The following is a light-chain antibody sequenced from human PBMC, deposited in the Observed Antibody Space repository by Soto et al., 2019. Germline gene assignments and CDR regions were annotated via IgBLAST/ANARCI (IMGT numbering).Light chain of an antibody. CDR3: SSYTSSSIVHV. Sequence: QSALTQPASASGSPGQSITISCTGTGTDVGAYDYVSWYQQHPGKAPKLVIYDVNNRPSGVSSRFPGSKSGNTASLTISGLQAEDEADYYCSSYTSSSIVHVFGTGTKVTVL. V-gene: IGLV2-14*03. CDR1: GTDVGAYDY. CDR2: DVN. J-gene: IGLJ1*01.